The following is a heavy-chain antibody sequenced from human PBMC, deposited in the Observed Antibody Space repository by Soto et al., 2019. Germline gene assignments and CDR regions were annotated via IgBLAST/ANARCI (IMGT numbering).Heavy chain of an antibody. Sequence: QVQLVQSGAEVKKPESSVKVSCKASGGTFSSYAISWVRQAPGQVLEWMGGIIPIFGTANYAQKFQGRVTITADESTSTAYMELSSLRSEDTAVYYCARDREEYSYRSGSRLLDSWGQGTLVTVSS. CDR2: IIPIFGTA. V-gene: IGHV1-69*01. J-gene: IGHJ4*02. CDR1: GGTFSSYA. D-gene: IGHD5-18*01. CDR3: ARDREEYSYRSGSRLLDS.